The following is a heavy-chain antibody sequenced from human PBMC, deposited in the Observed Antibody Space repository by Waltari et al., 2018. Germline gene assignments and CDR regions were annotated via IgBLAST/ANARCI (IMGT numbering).Heavy chain of an antibody. CDR3: ARVSNAAGTGAFDI. CDR1: GFTFSSYS. CDR2: ISSSSSTI. D-gene: IGHD6-13*01. J-gene: IGHJ3*02. Sequence: EVQLVESGGGLVQPGGSLRLSCAASGFTFSSYSMNWVRQAPGKGLEWVSYISSSSSTIYYADSVKGRFTISRDNAKNSLYLQMNSLRAEDTAVYYCARVSNAAGTGAFDIWGQGTMVTVSS. V-gene: IGHV3-48*04.